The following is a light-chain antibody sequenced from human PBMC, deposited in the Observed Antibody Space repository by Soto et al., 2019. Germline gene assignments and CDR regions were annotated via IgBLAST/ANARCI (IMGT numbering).Light chain of an antibody. CDR3: HQRQSWPRT. J-gene: IGKJ1*01. CDR1: QSVSSN. V-gene: IGKV3-15*01. CDR2: GAS. Sequence: EIVMTQSPATLSVSPGERATLSCRASQSVSSNLAWYEQKPGQAPRLLIYGASTRATGIPARFSGSGSGTDFTLTISSLEPVDFAVYYCHQRQSWPRTFGQGTKVDIK.